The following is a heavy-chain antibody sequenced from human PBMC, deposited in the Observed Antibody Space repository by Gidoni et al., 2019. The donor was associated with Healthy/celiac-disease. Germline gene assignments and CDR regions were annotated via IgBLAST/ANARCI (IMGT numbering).Heavy chain of an antibody. Sequence: EVQLLESGGGLVQPGGSLRLPCAASGCPFRTYALRWVRQAPGKGLEWVSAISGSGASTYYADSVKGRFTISRDNSKNTMYLQMNSLRAEDTAVYYCAKNYDGYYYYYMDVWGKGTTVTVSS. CDR2: ISGSGAST. D-gene: IGHD3-3*01. J-gene: IGHJ6*03. V-gene: IGHV3-23*01. CDR1: GCPFRTYA. CDR3: AKNYDGYYYYYMDV.